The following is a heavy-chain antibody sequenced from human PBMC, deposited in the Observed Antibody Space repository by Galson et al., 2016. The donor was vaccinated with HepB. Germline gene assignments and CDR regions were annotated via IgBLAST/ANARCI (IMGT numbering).Heavy chain of an antibody. Sequence: SLRPSCAASGFRFSNYGMHWVRQAPGKGLEWVAVISYDGSKTYYADSVKGRFTISRDFSKTTLYLQMNTLRPEGTAVYYCAKDPLLYSTNWFYFDYWGQGTLVTVSS. CDR2: ISYDGSKT. CDR3: AKDPLLYSTNWFYFDY. V-gene: IGHV3-30*18. D-gene: IGHD2-2*01. CDR1: GFRFSNYG. J-gene: IGHJ4*02.